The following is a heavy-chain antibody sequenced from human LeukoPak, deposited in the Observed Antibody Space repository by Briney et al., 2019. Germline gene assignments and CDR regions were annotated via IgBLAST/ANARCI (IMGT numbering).Heavy chain of an antibody. Sequence: PGGSLRLSCAASGFTFSNYWMHWVRQAPGKGLEWVAFIRYDGSNKYYADSVKGRFTISRDNSKNTLYLQMNSLRAEDTAVYYCAKDLSGLDIVVVPAAQSRSGFDYWGQGTLVTVSS. D-gene: IGHD2-2*01. CDR1: GFTFSNYW. V-gene: IGHV3-30*02. CDR2: IRYDGSNK. CDR3: AKDLSGLDIVVVPAAQSRSGFDY. J-gene: IGHJ4*02.